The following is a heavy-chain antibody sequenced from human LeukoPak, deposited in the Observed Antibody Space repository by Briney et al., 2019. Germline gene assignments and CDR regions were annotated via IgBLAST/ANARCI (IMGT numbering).Heavy chain of an antibody. V-gene: IGHV3-21*01. J-gene: IGHJ4*02. Sequence: GGSLRLSCAASGFTFSSYSMNWVRQAPGKGLEWVSSISSSSSYIYYADSVKGRFTISRDNAKNSLYLQMNSLRAEDTAVYYCASAYHGSGSYRNDYWGQGTLVTVSS. CDR1: GFTFSSYS. CDR3: ASAYHGSGSYRNDY. CDR2: ISSSSSYI. D-gene: IGHD3-10*01.